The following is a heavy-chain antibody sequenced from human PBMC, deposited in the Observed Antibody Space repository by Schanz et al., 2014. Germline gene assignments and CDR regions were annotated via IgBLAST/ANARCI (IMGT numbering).Heavy chain of an antibody. V-gene: IGHV3-48*01. CDR1: GFTFSAYA. D-gene: IGHD3-10*01. CDR2: FTTTYT. CDR3: VSSGSYSSYAF. J-gene: IGHJ4*02. Sequence: EVQLLESGGGLVQPGGSLRLSCAASGFTFSAYAMTWVRQAPGKGLEWLSYFTTTYTNYADSVKGRFTMSRDNAKNSLYLQMNSLRAEDTAVYHCVSSGSYSSYAFWGQGTLVTVSS.